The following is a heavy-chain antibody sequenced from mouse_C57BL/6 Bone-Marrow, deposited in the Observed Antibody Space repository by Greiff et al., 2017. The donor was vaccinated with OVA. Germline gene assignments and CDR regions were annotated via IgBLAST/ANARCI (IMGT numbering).Heavy chain of an antibody. J-gene: IGHJ4*01. CDR1: GYTFTTYP. CDR3: ARGYYNDGGAMDY. V-gene: IGHV1-47*01. CDR2: FHPYNDDT. D-gene: IGHD2-4*01. Sequence: VKLMESGAELVKPGASVKMSCKASGYTFTTYPIEWMKQNHGKSLEWIGNFHPYNDDTKYNEKFKGKATLTVEKSSSTVYLELSRLTSDDSAVYYCARGYYNDGGAMDYWGQGTTVTVSS.